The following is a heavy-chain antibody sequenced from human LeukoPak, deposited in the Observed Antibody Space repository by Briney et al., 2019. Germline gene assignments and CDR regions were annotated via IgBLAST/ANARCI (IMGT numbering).Heavy chain of an antibody. Sequence: PGGSLRLSCAASGFTFSNYWMSWVRQAPGKGLEWVAVISSDGSYKYYADSVKGRFTISRDNSKNTLYLQMNSLIPEDTAVYYCARQYISGQWYFDYWGQGTLVTVSS. CDR2: ISSDGSYK. CDR1: GFTFSNYW. V-gene: IGHV3-30*03. J-gene: IGHJ4*02. D-gene: IGHD5-18*01. CDR3: ARQYISGQWYFDY.